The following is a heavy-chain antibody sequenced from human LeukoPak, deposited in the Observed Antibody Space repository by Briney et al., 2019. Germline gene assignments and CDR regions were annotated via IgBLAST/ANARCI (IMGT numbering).Heavy chain of an antibody. CDR3: ARATARAGGYYDSSGYPSDY. Sequence: ASVKVSCKASGYTFTSYYMHWVRQAPGQGLEWMGIINPSGGSTSYAQKFQGRVTMTRDMSTSTVYMELSSLRSEDTAVYYCARATARAGGYYDSSGYPSDYWGQGTLVTVSS. D-gene: IGHD3-22*01. CDR2: INPSGGST. V-gene: IGHV1-46*01. CDR1: GYTFTSYY. J-gene: IGHJ4*02.